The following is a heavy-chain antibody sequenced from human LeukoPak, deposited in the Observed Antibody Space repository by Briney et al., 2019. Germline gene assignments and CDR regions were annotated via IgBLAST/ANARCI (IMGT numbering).Heavy chain of an antibody. CDR2: ISYDGSNK. V-gene: IGHV3-30*18. D-gene: IGHD4-23*01. Sequence: GGSLRLSCAASGFTFSSYGMHWVRQAPGKGLEWVAVISYDGSNKYYADSVKGRFTISRDNSKNALYLQMNSLRAEDTAVYYCAKDRGYGGNLYYFDYWGQGTLVTVSS. CDR1: GFTFSSYG. J-gene: IGHJ4*02. CDR3: AKDRGYGGNLYYFDY.